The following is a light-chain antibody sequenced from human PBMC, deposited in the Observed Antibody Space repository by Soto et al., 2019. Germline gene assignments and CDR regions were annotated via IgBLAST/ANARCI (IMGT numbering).Light chain of an antibody. CDR2: GAY. Sequence: DIQMPQSPSSLSASVGDRVTITCQASQDINNNLNWYQQTSGKAPKLLIYGAYNLETGVPSRFTGSQSGTDFTITITSLQPEDVATYFCQQCDNLPPTFGGGTKVEI. CDR3: QQCDNLPPT. V-gene: IGKV1-33*01. CDR1: QDINNN. J-gene: IGKJ4*01.